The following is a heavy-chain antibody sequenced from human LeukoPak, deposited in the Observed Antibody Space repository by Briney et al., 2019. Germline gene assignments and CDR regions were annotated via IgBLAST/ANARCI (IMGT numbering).Heavy chain of an antibody. CDR1: GYIIATYY. CDR3: ARVSRDGYYLFDY. V-gene: IGHV1-46*01. CDR2: INPSGGST. Sequence: GASVKVSCKASGYIIATYYIDWVRQAPGQGLEWMGRINPSGGSTNYARQFQDRVTMTSDTSTTTVYMELSSLRSEDTAVYFRARVSRDGYYLFDYWGQGTLVTVSS. D-gene: IGHD5-24*01. J-gene: IGHJ4*02.